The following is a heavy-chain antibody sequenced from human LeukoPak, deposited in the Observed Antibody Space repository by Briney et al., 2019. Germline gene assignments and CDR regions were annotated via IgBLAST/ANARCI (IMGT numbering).Heavy chain of an antibody. CDR2: IYHSGST. CDR3: ARDQYCSGGSCYSDYYYYYMDV. D-gene: IGHD2-15*01. CDR1: GYSISSGYY. J-gene: IGHJ6*03. Sequence: SETLSLTCAVSGYSISSGYYWGWIQQPPGKGLEWIGSIYHSGSTYYNPSLKSRVTISVDTSKNQFSLKLSSVTAADTAVYYCARDQYCSGGSCYSDYYYYYMDVWGKGTTVTVSS. V-gene: IGHV4-38-2*02.